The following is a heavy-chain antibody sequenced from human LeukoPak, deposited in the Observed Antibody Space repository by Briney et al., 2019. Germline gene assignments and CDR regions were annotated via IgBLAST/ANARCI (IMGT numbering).Heavy chain of an antibody. J-gene: IGHJ3*02. CDR1: GYTFTSYG. CDR3: ARARLLRDAFDI. D-gene: IGHD3-22*01. Sequence: ASVKVSCKASGYTFTSYGISWVRQAPGQGLEWMGWISAYNGNTNYAQKLQGRVTMTTDTSTSTAYMELRSLRSVDTAVYYCARARLLRDAFDIWGQGTMVTVSS. CDR2: ISAYNGNT. V-gene: IGHV1-18*01.